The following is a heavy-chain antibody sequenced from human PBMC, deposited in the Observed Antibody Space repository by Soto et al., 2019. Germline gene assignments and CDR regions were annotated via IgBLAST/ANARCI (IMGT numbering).Heavy chain of an antibody. J-gene: IGHJ4*02. CDR3: AAQPDYGGNPYFDY. Sequence: SETLSLTCDVSGDTISSYYWSWIRQPPGKGLEWIGYIYYSGSTNYNPSLKSRVTISVDTSKNQFSLKLSSVTAADTAVYYCAAQPDYGGNPYFDYWGQGTLVTVSS. CDR2: IYYSGST. V-gene: IGHV4-59*08. CDR1: GDTISSYY. D-gene: IGHD4-17*01.